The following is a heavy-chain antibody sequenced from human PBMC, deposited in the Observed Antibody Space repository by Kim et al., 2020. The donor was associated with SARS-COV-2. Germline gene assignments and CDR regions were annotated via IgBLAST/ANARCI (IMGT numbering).Heavy chain of an antibody. CDR3: ARWPLSGVVVPADGAGYYYGMDV. CDR1: GYTFTSYA. Sequence: ASVKVSCKASGYTFTSYAMNWVRQAPGQGLEWMGWINTNTGNPTYAQGFTGRFVFSLDTSVSTAYLQISSLKAEDTAVYYCARWPLSGVVVPADGAGYYYGMDVWGQGTTVTVSS. V-gene: IGHV7-4-1*02. J-gene: IGHJ6*02. CDR2: INTNTGNP. D-gene: IGHD2-2*01.